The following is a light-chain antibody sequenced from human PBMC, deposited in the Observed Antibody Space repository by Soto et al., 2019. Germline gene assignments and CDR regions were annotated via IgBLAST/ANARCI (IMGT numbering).Light chain of an antibody. CDR1: QSVSSSY. CDR2: GAS. CDR3: KQYGSSPGT. Sequence: EIVLTQSPGTLSLSPGERATLSCRASQSVSSSYLAWYQQKPGQAPRLLIYGASSKTTCIQDRFSGSGSGTDFTITISRLEPEDFAVYYCKQYGSSPGTFGQGTKVEIK. V-gene: IGKV3-20*01. J-gene: IGKJ1*01.